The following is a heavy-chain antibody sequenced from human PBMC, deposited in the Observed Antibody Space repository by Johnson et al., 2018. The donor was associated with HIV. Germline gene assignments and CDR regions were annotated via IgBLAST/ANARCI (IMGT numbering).Heavy chain of an antibody. V-gene: IGHV3-30*14. CDR3: AKDFGGAHSSPRAFDI. CDR1: GFTFSSYW. CDR2: ISYDGSNK. Sequence: QVQLVESGGGLVQPGGSLRLSCAASGFTFSSYWMHWVRQAPGKGLEWVAVISYDGSNKYYADSVKGRFTISRDNSKNTLYLQMNSLRVEDTAVYYCAKDFGGAHSSPRAFDIWGQGTMVTVSS. D-gene: IGHD6-13*01. J-gene: IGHJ3*02.